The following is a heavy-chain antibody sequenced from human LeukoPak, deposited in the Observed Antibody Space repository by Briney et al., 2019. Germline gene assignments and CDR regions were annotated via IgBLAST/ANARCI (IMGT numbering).Heavy chain of an antibody. CDR1: GFTFSSYW. CDR3: ARAGDSSSWYYYYYMDV. CDR2: INSDGSRT. D-gene: IGHD6-13*01. J-gene: IGHJ6*03. Sequence: GGSLRLSCAASGFTFSSYWMHWVRQAPGKGLVWVSHINSDGSRTRCADSVKGRFTISRDNAKNTLYLQMNSLRVEDTAVYYCARAGDSSSWYYYYYMDVWGKGTTVTVSS. V-gene: IGHV3-74*01.